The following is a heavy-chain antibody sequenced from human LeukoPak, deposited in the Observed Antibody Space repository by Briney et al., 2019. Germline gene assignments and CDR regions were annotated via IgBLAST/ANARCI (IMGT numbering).Heavy chain of an antibody. D-gene: IGHD6-6*01. CDR2: IYYSGST. CDR3: ARDAPLEYSSSSGFDY. CDR1: GGSISNGGYY. Sequence: PSETLSLTCTVSGGSISNGGYYWSWIRQHPGKGLEWIGYIYYSGSTYYNPSLKSRVTISVDTSKNQFSLKLSSVTAADTAVYYCARDAPLEYSSSSGFDYWGQGTLVTVSS. V-gene: IGHV4-31*03. J-gene: IGHJ4*02.